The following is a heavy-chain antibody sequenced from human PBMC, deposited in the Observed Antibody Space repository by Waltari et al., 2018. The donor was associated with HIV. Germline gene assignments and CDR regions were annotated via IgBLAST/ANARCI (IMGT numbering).Heavy chain of an antibody. Sequence: EVQLVASGGGLVQPGGSLSLSCAASGFRFLRYRLNWVRQSPGKGLKWISYISRDGNTHYPDSVKGRFTISRDNAKNSLYLQLNSLRAEDTAVYYCARDQDYSFDYWGQGTLVTVSS. CDR1: GFRFLRYR. CDR3: ARDQDYSFDY. V-gene: IGHV3-48*01. D-gene: IGHD4-4*01. J-gene: IGHJ4*02. CDR2: ISRDGNT.